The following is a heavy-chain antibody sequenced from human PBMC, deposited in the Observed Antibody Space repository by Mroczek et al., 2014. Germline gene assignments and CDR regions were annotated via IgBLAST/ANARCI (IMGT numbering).Heavy chain of an antibody. V-gene: IGHV1-18*01. J-gene: IGHJ3*02. CDR1: GYTFTSYG. Sequence: SGAEVKKPGASVKVSCKASGYTFTSYGISWVRQAPGQGLEWMGWISAYNGNTNYAQKLQGRVTMTTDTSTSTAYMELRSLRSDDTAVYYCARVLWFGELSGVDAFDIWGQGTMVTVSS. CDR2: ISAYNGNT. CDR3: ARVLWFGELSGVDAFDI. D-gene: IGHD3-10*01.